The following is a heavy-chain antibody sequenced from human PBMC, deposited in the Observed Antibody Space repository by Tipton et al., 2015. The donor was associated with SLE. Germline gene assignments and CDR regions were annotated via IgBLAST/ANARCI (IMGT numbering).Heavy chain of an antibody. J-gene: IGHJ4*02. CDR2: IKSKADGGTT. D-gene: IGHD5-12*01. Sequence: SLRLSCTVSGFTFTNAWMSWVRQAPGKGLEWVGRIKSKADGGTTDYVAPVKGRFTMLRDDSKNTLYLQMNSLKTEDTAVYYCIPRGYSGYWGQGTLVTVSS. CDR1: GFTFTNAW. V-gene: IGHV3-15*01. CDR3: IPRGYSGY.